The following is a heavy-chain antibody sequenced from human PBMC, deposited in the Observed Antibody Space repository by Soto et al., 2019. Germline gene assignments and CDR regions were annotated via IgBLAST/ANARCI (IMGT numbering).Heavy chain of an antibody. V-gene: IGHV1-18*01. CDR2: ISAYNGNT. J-gene: IGHJ6*02. CDR3: CGGSSSGPPDYYYGMDV. CDR1: GYTFTSYG. Sequence: QVQLVQSGAEVKKPGASVKVSCKASGYTFTSYGISWVRQAPGQGLEWMGWISAYNGNTNYAQKLQGRVTMTTDTSTSTAYMELRSQRSDDTAVYYCCGGSSSGPPDYYYGMDVWGQGTTVTVSS. D-gene: IGHD6-19*01.